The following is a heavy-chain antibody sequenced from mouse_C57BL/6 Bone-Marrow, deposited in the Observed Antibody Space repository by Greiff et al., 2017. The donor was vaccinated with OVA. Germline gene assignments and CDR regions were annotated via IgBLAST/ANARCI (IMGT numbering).Heavy chain of an antibody. CDR2: INPSSGYT. Sequence: QVQLQQSGAELARPGASVKMSCKASGYTFTSYTMHWVKQRPGQGLEWIGYINPSSGYTKYNQKFKDKATLTADKSSSTAYMQLSSLTSEDSAVYYDSTGDYCTPHYAMDYWGQGTSVTVSS. D-gene: IGHD1-1*01. J-gene: IGHJ4*01. CDR3: STGDYCTPHYAMDY. V-gene: IGHV1-4*01. CDR1: GYTFTSYT.